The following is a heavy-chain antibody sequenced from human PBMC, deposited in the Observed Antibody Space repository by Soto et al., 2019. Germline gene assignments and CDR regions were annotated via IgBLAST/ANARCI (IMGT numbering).Heavy chain of an antibody. D-gene: IGHD1-20*01. CDR3: ARESGRITGTGAFDY. CDR2: ISWNSGSI. CDR1: GFTFDDYA. Sequence: HPGGSLRLSCAASGFTFDDYAMHWVRQAPGKGLEWVSGISWNSGSIGYADSVKGRFTISTDNSENTLYLQMNSLRAEDTAVYYCARESGRITGTGAFDYWGQGSLVPVSS. J-gene: IGHJ4*02. V-gene: IGHV3-9*01.